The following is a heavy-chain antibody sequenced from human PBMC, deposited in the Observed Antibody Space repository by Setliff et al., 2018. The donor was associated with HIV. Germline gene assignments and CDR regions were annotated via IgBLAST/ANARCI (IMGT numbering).Heavy chain of an antibody. D-gene: IGHD6-13*01. CDR3: AGGRAEGRIADPAGIRD. J-gene: IGHJ4*02. CDR1: GYTFTGYY. V-gene: IGHV1-2*04. CDR2: INPNSGGT. Sequence: ASVKVSCKASGYTFTGYYMHWVRQAPGQGLEWMGWINPNSGGTNYAQKFQGWVTMTRDTSISTAYMELSRLRSDDTAVYYCAGGRAEGRIADPAGIRDWGQGTLVTVSS.